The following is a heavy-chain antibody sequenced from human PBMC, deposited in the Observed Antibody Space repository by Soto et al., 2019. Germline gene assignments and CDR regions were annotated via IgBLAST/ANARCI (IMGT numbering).Heavy chain of an antibody. J-gene: IGHJ4*02. D-gene: IGHD6-13*01. CDR2: SNHSGST. V-gene: IGHV4-4*02. CDR1: SGSISSSNW. Sequence: QVQLQESGPGLVKPSGTLSLTCDVSSGSISSSNWWGWVRQPPGKGLEWIGESNHSGSTNYNSALKSRVTITVDKSKNQFSLTLSSVTAADTAVYYCSRMKEAVAGSFDFWGQGSLVTVSS. CDR3: SRMKEAVAGSFDF.